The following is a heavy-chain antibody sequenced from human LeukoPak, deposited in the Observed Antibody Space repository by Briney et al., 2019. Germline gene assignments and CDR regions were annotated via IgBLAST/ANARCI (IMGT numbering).Heavy chain of an antibody. D-gene: IGHD3-16*02. CDR3: ARGIYDYVWGSYPFDI. CDR2: IYSGGST. CDR1: GYSFTSYW. Sequence: GESLKISCKGSGYSFTSYWIGWVRQAPGKGLEWVSVIYSGGSTYYADSVKGRFTISRDNSKNTLYLQMNSLRAEDTAVYYCARGIYDYVWGSYPFDIWGQGTMVTVSS. J-gene: IGHJ3*02. V-gene: IGHV3-66*01.